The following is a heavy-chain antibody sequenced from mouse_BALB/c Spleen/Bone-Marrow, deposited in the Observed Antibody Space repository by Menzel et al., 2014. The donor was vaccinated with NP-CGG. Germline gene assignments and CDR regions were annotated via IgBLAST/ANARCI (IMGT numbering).Heavy chain of an antibody. V-gene: IGHV4-1*02. Sequence: EVMLVESGGGLVQPGGSLKLSCAASGLDLSRYWMSWVRQAPGKGLEWIGEINPDSRTINSTPSLKDKFIISRDKGKNTLYLEMSKVRSEDTALYYCARRDYYYGMDYWGQGTSVTVSS. CDR1: GLDLSRYW. D-gene: IGHD3-3*01. CDR2: INPDSRTI. J-gene: IGHJ4*01. CDR3: ARRDYYYGMDY.